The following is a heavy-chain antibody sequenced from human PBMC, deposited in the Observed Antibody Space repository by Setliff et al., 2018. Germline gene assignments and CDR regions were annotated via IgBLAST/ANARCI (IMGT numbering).Heavy chain of an antibody. D-gene: IGHD2-15*01. Sequence: ASVKVSCKASGGTFDNYGISWVRQAPGQGLEWMGGIIPIFGTRNYAQKFQGRVTMTEDTSTDTAYMELSSLRSEDTAVYYCATPRSGIIDAFDIWGQGTMVTVSS. CDR1: GGTFDNYG. CDR3: ATPRSGIIDAFDI. CDR2: IIPIFGTR. V-gene: IGHV1-69*06. J-gene: IGHJ3*02.